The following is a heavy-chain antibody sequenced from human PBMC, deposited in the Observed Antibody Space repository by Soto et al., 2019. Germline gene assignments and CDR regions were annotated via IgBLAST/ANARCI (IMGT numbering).Heavy chain of an antibody. J-gene: IGHJ6*02. D-gene: IGHD3-10*01. Sequence: ASVKVSCKASGYTFTCYYMHWVRQAPGQGLEGMGWINPNSGGTNYADSVKGRFTISRDNSKNTLYLQMNSLRAEDTAVYYCAKDSSRYGSGSYYRPSGMDVWGQGTTVTVSS. V-gene: IGHV1-2*02. CDR3: AKDSSRYGSGSYYRPSGMDV. CDR1: GYTFTCYY. CDR2: INPNSGGT.